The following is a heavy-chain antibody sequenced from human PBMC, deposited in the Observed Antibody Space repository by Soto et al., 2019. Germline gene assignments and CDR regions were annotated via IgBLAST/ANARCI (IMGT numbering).Heavy chain of an antibody. V-gene: IGHV1-18*01. Sequence: EVKKPGASVKVXXKASGXXXXXXXIXWVRQXXXXXXXXRXWISAYNGNTNYAQKLQGRVTMTTDTSTSTAYMELRSLRSDDTAVYYCARDPKEVTVTSLNDYWGQGTLVTVSS. CDR3: ARDPKEVTVTSLNDY. CDR2: ISAYNGNT. D-gene: IGHD4-17*01. J-gene: IGHJ4*02. CDR1: GXXXXXXX.